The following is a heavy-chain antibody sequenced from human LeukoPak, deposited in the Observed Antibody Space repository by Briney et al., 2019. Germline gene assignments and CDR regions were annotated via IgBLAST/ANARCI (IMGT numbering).Heavy chain of an antibody. CDR2: IYGGGST. CDR1: GFTVSSNY. Sequence: GGSLRLSCAASGFTVSSNYMSWVRQAPGKGLEWVSVIYGGGSTYYADSVKGRFIISRDNSKNTLYLQMNSLRAEDTAVYYCARVEMATGVSFDYWGQGTLVTVSS. CDR3: ARVEMATGVSFDY. D-gene: IGHD5-24*01. J-gene: IGHJ4*02. V-gene: IGHV3-53*01.